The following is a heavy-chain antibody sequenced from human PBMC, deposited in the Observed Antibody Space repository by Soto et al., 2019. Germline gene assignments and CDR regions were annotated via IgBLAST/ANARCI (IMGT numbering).Heavy chain of an antibody. J-gene: IGHJ4*02. V-gene: IGHV4-59*01. Sequence: PSETLSLTCTVPGGSISSYYWSWIRQPPGKGLEWIGYIYYSGSTNYNPSLKSRVTISVDTSKNQFSLKLSSVTAADTAVYYCARDLSSGWYAGWGQGTLVTVSS. CDR1: GGSISSYY. CDR2: IYYSGST. CDR3: ARDLSSGWYAG. D-gene: IGHD6-19*01.